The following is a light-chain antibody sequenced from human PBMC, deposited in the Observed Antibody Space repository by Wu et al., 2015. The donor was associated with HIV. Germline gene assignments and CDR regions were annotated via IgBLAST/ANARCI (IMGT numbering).Light chain of an antibody. J-gene: IGKJ2*01. V-gene: IGKV3-20*01. Sequence: EIVLTQSPGTLSLSPGERATLSCRASQSVSSISLAWYQQKPGQAPRLLIYGASGRATGIPDRFSGSGSGTDFTLTINRLEPEDFAVYYCQQYDSSLRKYTFGQGTKLEIK. CDR1: QSVSSIS. CDR2: GAS. CDR3: QQYDSSLRKYT.